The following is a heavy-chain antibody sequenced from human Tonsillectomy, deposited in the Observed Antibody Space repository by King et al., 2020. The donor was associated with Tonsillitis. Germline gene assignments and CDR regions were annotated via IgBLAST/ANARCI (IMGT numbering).Heavy chain of an antibody. CDR1: GGSISSTDYY. CDR3: AGYFDSGGYYYVHWFDP. J-gene: IGHJ5*02. D-gene: IGHD3-22*01. CDR2: IYYSGST. V-gene: IGHV4-30-4*01. Sequence: VQLQESGPGLVKPSQTLSLTCTVSGGSISSTDYYWSWIRQPPGKGLEWIGYIYYSGSTYYNPSLKSRVTISVDTSKNQFSLKLSSVTAADPALYYCAGYFDSGGYYYVHWFDPWGQGTLVTVSS.